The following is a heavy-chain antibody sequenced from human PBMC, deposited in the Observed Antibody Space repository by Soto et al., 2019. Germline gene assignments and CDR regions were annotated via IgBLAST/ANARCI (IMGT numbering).Heavy chain of an antibody. D-gene: IGHD5-12*01. CDR1: GFKFSNYG. CDR2: IKEDGSEK. V-gene: IGHV3-7*01. CDR3: ARIGATIDY. J-gene: IGHJ4*02. Sequence: EVQLVESGGGLVQPGGPLRLSCAASGFKFSNYGMSWVRQAPGKGLEWVANIKEDGSEKYYVDSVKGRFTISRDNAKNSLYLQVASLRAEDTAVYYCARIGATIDYWGQGTLVTVSS.